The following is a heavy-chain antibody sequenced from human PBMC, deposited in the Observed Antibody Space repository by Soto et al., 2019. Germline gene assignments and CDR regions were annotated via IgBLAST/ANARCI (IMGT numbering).Heavy chain of an antibody. V-gene: IGHV4-31*02. CDR2: IYYSGST. CDR3: ARAKNFDILTGHYYYYMDV. D-gene: IGHD3-9*01. CDR1: GGSIHSGGYY. J-gene: IGHJ6*03. Sequence: SETLSLTCTVSGGSIHSGGYYWSWIRQHPGKGLEWVGYIYYSGSTYYNPSLKSRVTISVDTSNNHFSLELSSVTAADTAVYYCARAKNFDILTGHYYYYMDVWGNGTTVTVS.